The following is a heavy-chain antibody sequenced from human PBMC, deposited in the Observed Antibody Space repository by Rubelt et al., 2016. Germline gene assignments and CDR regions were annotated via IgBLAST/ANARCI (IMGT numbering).Heavy chain of an antibody. D-gene: IGHD6-13*01. Sequence: VKGRFTISRDNSKNTLYLQMNSLRAEDTAVYYCARGGIAAAYYWGQGTLVTVSS. J-gene: IGHJ4*02. V-gene: IGHV3-30*07. CDR3: ARGGIAAAYY.